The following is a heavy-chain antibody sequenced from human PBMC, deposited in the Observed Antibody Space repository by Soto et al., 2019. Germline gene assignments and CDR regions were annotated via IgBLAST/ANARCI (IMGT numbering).Heavy chain of an antibody. J-gene: IGHJ4*02. D-gene: IGHD2-15*01. CDR3: AREASAVVSLDY. CDR2: INPNSGDT. CDR1: GYNFTAYS. V-gene: IGHV1-2*02. Sequence: ASVKVSCKASGYNFTAYSMHWVRQAPGQGLEWLGWINPNSGDTIYAQKFQDRVTMTCDTSVSTAYLELSSLSSDDTALYYCAREASAVVSLDYWGQGTLVTVSS.